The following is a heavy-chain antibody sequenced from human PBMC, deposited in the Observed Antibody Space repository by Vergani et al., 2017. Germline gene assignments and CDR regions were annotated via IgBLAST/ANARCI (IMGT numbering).Heavy chain of an antibody. J-gene: IGHJ4*02. CDR3: ARDREYSGYDSTSDY. Sequence: QVQLAESGGGVVQPGRSLRLSCAASGFIFSSYAMHWVRQAPGKGLEWVSVISYDGSNKYYADSVKGRFTISRDNSKNTLYLQMNSLRAEDTAVYYCARDREYSGYDSTSDYWGQGTLVTVSS. D-gene: IGHD5-12*01. CDR2: ISYDGSNK. V-gene: IGHV3-30-3*01. CDR1: GFIFSSYA.